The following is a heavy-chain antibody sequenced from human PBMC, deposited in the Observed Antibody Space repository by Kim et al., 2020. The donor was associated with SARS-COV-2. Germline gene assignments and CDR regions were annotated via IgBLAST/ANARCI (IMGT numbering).Heavy chain of an antibody. CDR3: GGDDFWSGRELYYYGMDV. CDR2: ISYDGSNK. V-gene: IGHV3-30*03. D-gene: IGHD3-3*01. J-gene: IGHJ6*02. Sequence: GGSLRLSCAASGFTFSSYGMHWVRQAPGKGLEWVAVISYDGSNKYYADSVKGRFTISRDNSKNTLYLQMNSLRAEDTAVYYCGGDDFWSGRELYYYGMDVWGQGTTVTVSS. CDR1: GFTFSSYG.